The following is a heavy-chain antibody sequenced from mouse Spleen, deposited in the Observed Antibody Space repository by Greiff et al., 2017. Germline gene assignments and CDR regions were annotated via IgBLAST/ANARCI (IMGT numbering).Heavy chain of an antibody. CDR2: ISGGGSYT. V-gene: IGHV5-9-2*01. Sequence: EVMLVESGGDLVKPGGSLKLSCAASGFTFSSYGMSWVRQTPEKRLEWVATISGGGSYTYYPDSVKGRFTISRDNAKNNLYLQMSSLRSEDTALYYCARQDYGYYAMDYWGQGTSVTVSS. D-gene: IGHD1-1*01. CDR1: GFTFSSYG. CDR3: ARQDYGYYAMDY. J-gene: IGHJ4*01.